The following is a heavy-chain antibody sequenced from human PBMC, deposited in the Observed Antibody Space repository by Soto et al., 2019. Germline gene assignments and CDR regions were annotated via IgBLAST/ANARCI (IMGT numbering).Heavy chain of an antibody. J-gene: IGHJ2*01. CDR2: ITPIFRAT. CDR3: ARGRDTYYYDSSGSSGWYFDL. V-gene: IGHV1-69*13. CDR1: GGTFSSDG. Sequence: SVKVSCKASGGTFSSDGISWVRQAPGQGLEWMGGITPIFRATKYAQKFQGRVTITADESTSTAYMELSSLRSEDTAVYYCARGRDTYYYDSSGSSGWYFDLWGRGTLVTVS. D-gene: IGHD3-22*01.